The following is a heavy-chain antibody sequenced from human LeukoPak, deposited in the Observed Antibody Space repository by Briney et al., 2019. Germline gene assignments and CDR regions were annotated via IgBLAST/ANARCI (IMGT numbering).Heavy chain of an antibody. J-gene: IGHJ3*02. CDR1: GYTFTSYN. CDR2: IKPSGDNT. Sequence: GASVKVSCKTSGYTFTSYNLHWVRQAPGQRLEWMGIIKPSGDNTHYAQKFQGRFTMTSDTSTSPVYMELSSLISADTAVYYCARVRDGYNDAYDIWGQGTMVTVTS. CDR3: ARVRDGYNDAYDI. D-gene: IGHD5-24*01. V-gene: IGHV1-46*01.